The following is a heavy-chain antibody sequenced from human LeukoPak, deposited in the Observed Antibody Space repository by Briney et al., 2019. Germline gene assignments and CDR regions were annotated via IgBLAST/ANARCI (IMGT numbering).Heavy chain of an antibody. CDR3: ARRAGAYSHPYDY. D-gene: IGHD4/OR15-4a*01. V-gene: IGHV3-53*01. CDR2: IYSDNT. J-gene: IGHJ4*02. Sequence: GGSLRLSCTVSGFTVSSNSTSWVRQAPGKGLEWVSFIYSDNTHYSDSVKGRFTISRDNSKNALYLQMNSLRAEDTAVYYCARRAGAYSHPYDYWGQGTLVTVSS. CDR1: GFTVSSNS.